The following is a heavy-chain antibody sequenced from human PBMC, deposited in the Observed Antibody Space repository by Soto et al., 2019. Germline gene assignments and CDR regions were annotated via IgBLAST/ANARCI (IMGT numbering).Heavy chain of an antibody. J-gene: IGHJ4*02. CDR3: GRGNPAYGDQYYFDY. CDR1: GYTFTGYY. V-gene: IGHV1-2*04. Sequence: ASVKVSCKASGYTFTGYYMHWVRQAPGQGLEWMGWINPNSGGTNYAQKFQGWVTMTRDTSISTAYMELSRLRSDDTAVYYCGRGNPAYGDQYYFDYWGQGTLVTVSS. CDR2: INPNSGGT. D-gene: IGHD4-17*01.